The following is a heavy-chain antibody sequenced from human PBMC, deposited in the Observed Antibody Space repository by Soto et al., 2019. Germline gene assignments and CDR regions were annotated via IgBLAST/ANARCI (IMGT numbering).Heavy chain of an antibody. CDR2: IYYSGST. V-gene: IGHV4-61*01. CDR3: ARDLSADY. D-gene: IGHD3-10*01. Sequence: QVQLQESGPGLVKPSETLSLTCPVSGGSVSSGSYYWSWIRQPPGKGLEWIGYIYYSGSTNYNPSLKSRVTISVDTSKNQFSLKLSSVTAADTAVYYCARDLSADYWGQGTLVTVSS. J-gene: IGHJ4*02. CDR1: GGSVSSGSYY.